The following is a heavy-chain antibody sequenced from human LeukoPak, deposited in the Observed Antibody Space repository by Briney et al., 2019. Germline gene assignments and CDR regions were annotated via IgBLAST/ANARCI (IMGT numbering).Heavy chain of an antibody. CDR3: ARDRDSSAGD. Sequence: ASVKVTCKASGYTFTGYYIHWVRQAPGQGLEWMRWINPNSGGTNYAQKFQGRVTMTRDTSISIAYMELSSLRSDDTAVYYCARDRDSSAGDWGQGTLVAVSS. CDR1: GYTFTGYY. CDR2: INPNSGGT. D-gene: IGHD6-25*01. J-gene: IGHJ4*02. V-gene: IGHV1-2*02.